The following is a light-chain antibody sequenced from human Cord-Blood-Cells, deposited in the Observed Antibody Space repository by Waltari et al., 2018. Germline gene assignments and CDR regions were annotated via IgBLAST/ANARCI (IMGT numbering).Light chain of an antibody. CDR2: AAS. CDR1: QSISSY. Sequence: DIQMTSSPSSLSPSVGDRVTITCRASQSISSYLNWYQQKPGKAPKLLIYAASSLQSGVPSRFSGSGSGTDFTLTISSLQPEDFAAYYCQQSYSTPPTFGQGTKLEIK. CDR3: QQSYSTPPT. J-gene: IGKJ2*01. V-gene: IGKV1-39*01.